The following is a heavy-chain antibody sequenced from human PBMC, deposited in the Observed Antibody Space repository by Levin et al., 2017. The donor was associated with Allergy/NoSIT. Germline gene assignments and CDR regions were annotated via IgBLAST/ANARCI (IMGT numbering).Heavy chain of an antibody. V-gene: IGHV4-59*01. CDR2: IYYSGST. CDR1: GGSISSYY. CDR3: ARGLSEDYGDYQGHSYYDGMDV. D-gene: IGHD4-17*01. Sequence: SETLSLTCTVSGGSISSYYWSWIRQPPGKGLEWIGYIYYSGSTNYNPSLKSRVTISVDTSKNQFSLKLSSVTAADTAVYYCARGLSEDYGDYQGHSYYDGMDVWGQGTTVTVSS. J-gene: IGHJ6*02.